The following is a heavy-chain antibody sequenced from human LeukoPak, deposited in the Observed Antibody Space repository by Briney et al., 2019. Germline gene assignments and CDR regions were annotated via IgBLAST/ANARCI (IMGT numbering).Heavy chain of an antibody. CDR3: ARPTSDIVVVVAAFGWFDP. Sequence: PSETLSLTCTVSGYSISSGYYWGWIRQPPGKGLEWIGSIYYSGSTYYNPSLKSRVTISVDTSKNQFSLKVSSVTAADTAVYYCARPTSDIVVVVAAFGWFDPWGQGTLVTVSS. J-gene: IGHJ5*02. CDR2: IYYSGST. CDR1: GYSISSGYY. D-gene: IGHD2-15*01. V-gene: IGHV4-38-2*02.